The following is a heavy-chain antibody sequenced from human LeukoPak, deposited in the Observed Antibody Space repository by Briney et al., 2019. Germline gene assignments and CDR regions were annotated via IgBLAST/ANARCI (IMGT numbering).Heavy chain of an antibody. Sequence: ASVTVSCKASGGTFSSYAISWVRQAPGQGLEWMGGIIPIFGTANYAQKFQGRVTITADESTSTAYMELSSLRSEDTAVYYCARVNAVTATLGAFDIWGQGTMVTVSS. CDR3: ARVNAVTATLGAFDI. CDR1: GGTFSSYA. V-gene: IGHV1-69*13. CDR2: IIPIFGTA. J-gene: IGHJ3*02. D-gene: IGHD2-21*02.